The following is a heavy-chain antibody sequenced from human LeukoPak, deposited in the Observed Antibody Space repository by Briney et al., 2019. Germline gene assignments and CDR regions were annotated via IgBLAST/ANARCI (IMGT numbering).Heavy chain of an antibody. V-gene: IGHV1-69*13. CDR2: IIPIFGTA. D-gene: IGHD3-3*01. J-gene: IGHJ4*02. CDR3: ARGTSIFGVVIKFGYFDY. Sequence: ASVKVSCKASGGTFSSYAISWVRQAPGQGLEWMGGIIPIFGTANYAQKFQGRVTITADESTSTAYMELSSLRSEDTAVYYCARGTSIFGVVIKFGYFDYWGQGTLVTVSS. CDR1: GGTFSSYA.